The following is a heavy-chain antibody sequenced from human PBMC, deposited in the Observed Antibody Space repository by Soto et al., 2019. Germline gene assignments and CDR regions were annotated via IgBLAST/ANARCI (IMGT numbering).Heavy chain of an antibody. CDR3: ARASGSYCSSTSCYTGYYYYGMDV. CDR2: IYYSGST. D-gene: IGHD2-2*02. CDR1: GGSISSYY. Sequence: SETLSLTCTVSGGSISSYYWSWIRQPPGKXLEWIGYIYYSGSTNYNPSLKSRVTISVDTSKNQFSLKLSSVTAADTAVYYCARASGSYCSSTSCYTGYYYYGMDVWGQGTTVTVSS. V-gene: IGHV4-59*01. J-gene: IGHJ6*02.